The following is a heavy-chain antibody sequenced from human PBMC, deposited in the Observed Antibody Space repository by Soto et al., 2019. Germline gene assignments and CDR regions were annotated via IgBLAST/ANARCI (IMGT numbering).Heavy chain of an antibody. J-gene: IGHJ4*02. V-gene: IGHV3-23*01. CDR2: TGATGRTT. Sequence: GGSLRLSCAASGFTFNIYAMTWVRQAPGKGLEWVSTTGATGRTTYYADSVKGRFTVSRDNSMNTLYLQMNSLRVKDTAVYYCAQAIVGPRGPFFWGQGTLVTVSS. CDR3: AQAIVGPRGPFF. D-gene: IGHD1-26*01. CDR1: GFTFNIYA.